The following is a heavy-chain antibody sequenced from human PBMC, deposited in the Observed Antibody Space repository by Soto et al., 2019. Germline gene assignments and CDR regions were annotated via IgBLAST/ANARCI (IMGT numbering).Heavy chain of an antibody. Sequence: GGSLRLSCAASGFTFSSYWMHWVRQAPGKGLVWVSRINSDGSSTSYADSVKGRFTISRDNAKNTLYLQMNSLRAEDTAVYYCARHSYYYDSSGYPYYFDYWGQGTLVTVSS. CDR3: ARHSYYYDSSGYPYYFDY. CDR2: INSDGSST. J-gene: IGHJ4*02. D-gene: IGHD3-22*01. CDR1: GFTFSSYW. V-gene: IGHV3-74*01.